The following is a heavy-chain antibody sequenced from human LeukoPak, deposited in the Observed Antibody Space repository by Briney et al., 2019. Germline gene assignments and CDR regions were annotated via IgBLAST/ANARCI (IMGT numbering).Heavy chain of an antibody. CDR1: GFTFRSYS. J-gene: IGHJ3*02. CDR2: ISSSSSYI. CDR3: ARRRGYYAFDI. V-gene: IGHV3-21*01. Sequence: AGSLRLSCAASGFTFRSYSMNWVRQAPGKGVEGVSSISSSSSYIYYADSVKGRFTISRDNAKNSLYLQMNSLRAEDTAVYYCARRRGYYAFDIWGQGTMVTVSS. D-gene: IGHD3-22*01.